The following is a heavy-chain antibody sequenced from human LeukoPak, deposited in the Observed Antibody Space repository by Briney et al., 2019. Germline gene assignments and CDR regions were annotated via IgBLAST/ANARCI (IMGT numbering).Heavy chain of an antibody. CDR2: ISPNSGGT. Sequence: ASVKVSCKASGYTFTGYYMHWVRQAPGQGLEWMGWISPNSGGTNYAQKFQGRVTMTRDTSISTAYMELSRLRSDDTAVYYCARGHCSSTSCSDPWGQGTLVTVSS. CDR1: GYTFTGYY. J-gene: IGHJ5*02. V-gene: IGHV1-2*02. D-gene: IGHD2-2*01. CDR3: ARGHCSSTSCSDP.